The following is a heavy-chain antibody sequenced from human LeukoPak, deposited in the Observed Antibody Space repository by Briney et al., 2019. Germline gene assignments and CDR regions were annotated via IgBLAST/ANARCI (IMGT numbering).Heavy chain of an antibody. V-gene: IGHV4-38-2*01. J-gene: IGHJ3*02. CDR1: GYSISSGYY. CDR2: IYHSGST. Sequence: KPSETLSLTXAVSGYSISSGYYWGWIRQPPGKGLEWIGSIYHSGSTYYNPSLKSRVTISVDTSKNQFSLKLSSVTAADTAVYYCARRGATTVVTEDAFDIWGQGTMVTVSS. D-gene: IGHD4-23*01. CDR3: ARRGATTVVTEDAFDI.